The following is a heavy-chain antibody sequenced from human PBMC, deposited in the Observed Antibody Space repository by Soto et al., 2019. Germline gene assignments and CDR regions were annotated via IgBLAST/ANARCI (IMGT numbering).Heavy chain of an antibody. CDR1: GFTFSSYG. V-gene: IGHV3-30*18. D-gene: IGHD6-13*01. CDR2: ISYDGSNK. Sequence: VGSLRLSCAASGFTFSSYGMHWVRQAPGKGLEWVAVISYDGSNKYYADSVKGRFTISRDNSKNTLYLQMNSLRAEDTAVYYCAKDLSAAAGYLYYYYYGMDVWGQGTTVTVSS. J-gene: IGHJ6*02. CDR3: AKDLSAAAGYLYYYYYGMDV.